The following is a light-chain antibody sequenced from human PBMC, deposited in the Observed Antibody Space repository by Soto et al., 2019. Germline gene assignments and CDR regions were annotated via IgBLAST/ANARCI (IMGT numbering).Light chain of an antibody. CDR3: QQYSVYSRT. J-gene: IGKJ1*01. CDR1: QSISKW. Sequence: DIPMTQSPSTLSANVRDRVTITCRASQSISKWLAWSQQKPGKAPKLLIYDASTLESGVPSRFSGSGSGTEFTLTISNLQPDDFATYYCQQYSVYSRTFAQGTMV. V-gene: IGKV1-5*01. CDR2: DAS.